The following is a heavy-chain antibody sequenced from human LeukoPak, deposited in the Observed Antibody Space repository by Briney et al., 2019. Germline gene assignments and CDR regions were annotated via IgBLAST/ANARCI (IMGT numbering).Heavy chain of an antibody. CDR3: ARGTFQAEYITMKVGGSWFDP. J-gene: IGHJ5*02. V-gene: IGHV1-8*01. D-gene: IGHD3-22*01. CDR1: GYTFTSYD. Sequence: ASVKVSCTASGYTFTSYDINWVRQATGQGLEWMGWMNPNSGNTGYAQKFQGRVTMTRNTSISTAYMELSSLRSEDTAVYYCARGTFQAEYITMKVGGSWFDPWGQGTLVTVSS. CDR2: MNPNSGNT.